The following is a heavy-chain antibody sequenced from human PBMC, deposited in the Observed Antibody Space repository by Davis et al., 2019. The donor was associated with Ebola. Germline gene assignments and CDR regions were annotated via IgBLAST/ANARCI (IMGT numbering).Heavy chain of an antibody. CDR1: GFTFSSYA. CDR3: AKGDDLVVLMVYAFDY. J-gene: IGHJ4*02. CDR2: ISGSGGST. Sequence: PGGSLRLSCAASGFTFSSYAMSWVRQAPGKGLEWVSAISGSGGSTYYADSVKGRFTISRDNSKNTLYLQMNSLRAEDTAVYYCAKGDDLVVLMVYAFDYWGQGTLVTVSS. V-gene: IGHV3-23*01. D-gene: IGHD2-8*01.